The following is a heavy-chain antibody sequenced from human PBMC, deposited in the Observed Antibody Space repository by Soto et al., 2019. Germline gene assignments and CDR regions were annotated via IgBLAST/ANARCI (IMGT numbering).Heavy chain of an antibody. CDR1: GYIFTNYD. D-gene: IGHD7-27*01. V-gene: IGHV1-8*01. CDR2: MNPNNGDT. J-gene: IGHJ4*02. CDR3: ARNRRETGDFDY. Sequence: ASVKVSCKTSGYIFTNYDINWMRQAPGQGLEWLGWMNPNNGDTGYAQNFQDRVSLTRDTSISTAYMGLTSLTSEDTAVYFCARNRRETGDFDYWGQGTLVTVSS.